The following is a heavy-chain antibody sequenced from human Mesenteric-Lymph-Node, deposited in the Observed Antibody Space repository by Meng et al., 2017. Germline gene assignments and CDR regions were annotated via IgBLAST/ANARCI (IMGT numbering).Heavy chain of an antibody. CDR3: ARDRQVAGLSFYY. D-gene: IGHD6-19*01. CDR2: ISYDGSNK. J-gene: IGHJ4*02. V-gene: IGHV3-30*04. CDR1: GFTFSSYA. Sequence: GESLRLSCAASGFTFSSYAMHWVRQAPGKGLEWVAVISYDGSNKYYADSVKGRFTISRDNSKNTLYLQMNSLRAEDTAVYYCARDRQVAGLSFYYWGQGTLVTVSS.